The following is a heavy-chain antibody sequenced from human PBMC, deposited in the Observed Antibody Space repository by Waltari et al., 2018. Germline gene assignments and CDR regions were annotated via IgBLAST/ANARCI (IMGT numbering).Heavy chain of an antibody. V-gene: IGHV3-33*01. CDR1: GFTFSRFG. J-gene: IGHJ4*02. Sequence: QVQLVESGGGVVQPGRSLRLSCAASGFTFSRFGMHWVRQAPGKGREWVALIWHDGSNKYYVDSVKGRFTNSRDNSRNTLYLQMNSLRAEDSAVYYCASQSTTLFDYWGQGTLVTVSS. D-gene: IGHD2-15*01. CDR3: ASQSTTLFDY. CDR2: IWHDGSNK.